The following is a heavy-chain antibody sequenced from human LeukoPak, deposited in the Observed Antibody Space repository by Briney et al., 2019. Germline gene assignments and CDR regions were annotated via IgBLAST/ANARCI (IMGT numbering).Heavy chain of an antibody. V-gene: IGHV4-39*01. Sequence: NSSETLSLTCTVSGGSISSSSYYWGWIRQPPGKGLEWIGSIYYSGSTYYNPSLKSRVTISVDTSKNQFSLKLSSVTAADTAVYYCARHSPVGGMVRGMSYWYFDLWGRGTLVTVSS. J-gene: IGHJ2*01. CDR2: IYYSGST. CDR3: ARHSPVGGMVRGMSYWYFDL. CDR1: GGSISSSSYY. D-gene: IGHD3-10*01.